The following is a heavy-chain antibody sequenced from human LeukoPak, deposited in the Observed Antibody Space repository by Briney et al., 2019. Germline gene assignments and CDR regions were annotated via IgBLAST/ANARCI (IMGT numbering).Heavy chain of an antibody. D-gene: IGHD5-18*01. J-gene: IGHJ5*02. Sequence: PGGSLRLSCAASGFTFSSYEMNWVRQAPGKGLEWVSYISSSGSTIYYADSVKGRFTISRDNAKNSLYLQMNSLRAEDTAVYYCARAKSVDTAMWFDPWGQGTLVTDSS. CDR2: ISSSGSTI. V-gene: IGHV3-48*03. CDR1: GFTFSSYE. CDR3: ARAKSVDTAMWFDP.